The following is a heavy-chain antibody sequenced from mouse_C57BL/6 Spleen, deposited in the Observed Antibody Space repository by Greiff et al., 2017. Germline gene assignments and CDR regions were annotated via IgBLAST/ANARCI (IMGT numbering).Heavy chain of an antibody. CDR2: INLSIGGN. V-gene: IGHV1-53*01. CDR3: ERGGGLGY. J-gene: IGHJ2*02. D-gene: IGHD2-10*02. CDR1: GFTFTSYW. Sequence: QVQLQQPGTELVKPGASVNLSCKVSGFTFTSYWLNWVRQRPGQGLEWFGNINLSIGGNNHNEKFKSNATLTVDKSSSVAYMQISSLTSEDSAVYYCERGGGLGYWGQGTSLTVSS.